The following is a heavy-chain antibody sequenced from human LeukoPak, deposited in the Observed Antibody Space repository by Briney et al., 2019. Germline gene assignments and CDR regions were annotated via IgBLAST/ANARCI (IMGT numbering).Heavy chain of an antibody. J-gene: IGHJ4*02. CDR2: IDPSDSYT. CDR1: GXSFSSYW. Sequence: PGESLKISFKGSGXSFSSYWITWVRQMPGKGLEWMGRIDPSDSYTKYSPSFQGHVTISVDKSISTAYLQWSSLKAPDTAMYYCASESGSGSYYDYWGQGTLVTVSS. V-gene: IGHV5-10-1*01. CDR3: ASESGSGSYYDY. D-gene: IGHD3-10*01.